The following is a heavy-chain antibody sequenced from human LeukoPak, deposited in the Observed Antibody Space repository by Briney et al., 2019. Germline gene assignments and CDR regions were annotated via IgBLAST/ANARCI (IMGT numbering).Heavy chain of an antibody. J-gene: IGHJ4*02. D-gene: IGHD1-26*01. CDR3: AKGGSPGGPVDY. CDR2: ISYDGSNK. V-gene: IGHV3-30*18. Sequence: GRSLRLSCAASGFTFSSYGMHWVRQAPGKGLEWVAVISYDGSNKYYADSVKGRFTISRDNSKNTLYLQMNNLRAEDTAVYYCAKGGSPGGPVDYWGQGTLVTVSS. CDR1: GFTFSSYG.